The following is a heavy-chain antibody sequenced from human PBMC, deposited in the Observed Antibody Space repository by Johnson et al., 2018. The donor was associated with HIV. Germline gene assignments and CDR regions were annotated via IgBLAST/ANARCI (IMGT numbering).Heavy chain of an antibody. CDR2: IYSGGST. CDR1: GFTFSSNY. CDR3: TRDPFPRFFAFYL. Sequence: VHLVESGGGVVQPGGSLRLSCAASGFTFSSNYMSWVRQAPGKGLEWVSVIYSGGSTYYADSVKGRFTISRDNSKNTLYLQMNSMRAEDTAAYSCTRDPFPRFFAFYLWGQGTMVTVSS. D-gene: IGHD3-3*01. J-gene: IGHJ3*01. V-gene: IGHV3-66*01.